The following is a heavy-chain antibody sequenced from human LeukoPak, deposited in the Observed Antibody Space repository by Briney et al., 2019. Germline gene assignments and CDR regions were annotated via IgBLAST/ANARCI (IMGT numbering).Heavy chain of an antibody. CDR2: VYYTGST. Sequence: SETLSLTCTVSGGSISSYYWNWLRQPPGKGLEWIGYVYYTGSTNYNPSLKSRVSMSVDTSKNQFSLKLSSVTAADTAVYYCARGPTVTTDYWGQGTLVTVSS. J-gene: IGHJ4*02. CDR1: GGSISSYY. CDR3: ARGPTVTTDY. V-gene: IGHV4-59*01. D-gene: IGHD4-17*01.